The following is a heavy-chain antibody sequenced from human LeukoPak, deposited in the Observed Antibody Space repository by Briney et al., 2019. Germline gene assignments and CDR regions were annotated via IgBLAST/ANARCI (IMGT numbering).Heavy chain of an antibody. CDR2: IRSKANSYAT. Sequence: GGSLKLSYAASGFTFSGSAMHWIRQASGKGLEWVGRIRSKANSYATAYAASVKGRFTISRDDSKNTAYLQMNSLKTEDTAVYYCTRIYYGSGRTAFDIWGQGTMVTVSS. J-gene: IGHJ3*02. CDR3: TRIYYGSGRTAFDI. D-gene: IGHD3-10*01. V-gene: IGHV3-73*01. CDR1: GFTFSGSA.